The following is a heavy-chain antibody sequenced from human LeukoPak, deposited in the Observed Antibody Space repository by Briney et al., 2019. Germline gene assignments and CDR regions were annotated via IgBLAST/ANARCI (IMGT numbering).Heavy chain of an antibody. Sequence: GRSLRLSCAASGFTFSSYGMHWVRQAPGKGLEWVSVIYSGDTTYYADSVKGRFTLSRHNSRNTLYLQMNSLRTEDTAMYYCARLIKWSSDYWGQGTLVTVSS. CDR2: IYSGDTT. CDR1: GFTFSSYG. J-gene: IGHJ4*02. D-gene: IGHD3-9*01. CDR3: ARLIKWSSDY. V-gene: IGHV3-NL1*01.